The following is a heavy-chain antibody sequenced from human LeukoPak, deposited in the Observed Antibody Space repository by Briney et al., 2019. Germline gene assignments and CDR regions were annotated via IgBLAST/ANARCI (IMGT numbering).Heavy chain of an antibody. CDR1: GGSISSGDYY. Sequence: PSQTLSLTCTVSGGSISSGDYYWSWLRQPPGKGLEWIGYIYYSGSTYYNPSLKSRVTISVDTSKNQFSLKVSSVTAADTAVYYCARGGFRTQRSWYYYWGQGTLVTVSS. CDR2: IYYSGST. CDR3: ARGGFRTQRSWYYY. J-gene: IGHJ4*02. D-gene: IGHD6-13*01. V-gene: IGHV4-30-4*01.